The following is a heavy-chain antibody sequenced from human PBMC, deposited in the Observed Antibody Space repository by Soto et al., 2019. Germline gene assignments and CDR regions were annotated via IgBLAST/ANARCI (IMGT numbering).Heavy chain of an antibody. CDR1: GGSISSDY. J-gene: IGHJ3*02. CDR3: ARADGTKADGDDFDI. Sequence: SETLSLTCTVSGGSISSDYWSWIRQSPGKGLEWIGYIYYSGSTYYNPSLKSRVTISVDTSKNQFSLKLSSVTAADTAVYYCARADGTKADGDDFDIWGQGNMVTVSS. D-gene: IGHD6-13*01. V-gene: IGHV4-59*06. CDR2: IYYSGST.